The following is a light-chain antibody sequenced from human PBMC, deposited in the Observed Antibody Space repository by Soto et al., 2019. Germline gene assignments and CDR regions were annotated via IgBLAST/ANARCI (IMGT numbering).Light chain of an antibody. CDR2: DAS. CDR1: QSISSW. CDR3: QQYNSYSLT. Sequence: DIQMTQSRSTLSASVGDRVTITCRASQSISSWLAWYQQKPGKAPKLLIYDASSLESGVPSRFSGSGSGTEFTLTISSLQPDDLATYYCQQYNSYSLTFGGGTKVEIK. J-gene: IGKJ4*01. V-gene: IGKV1-5*01.